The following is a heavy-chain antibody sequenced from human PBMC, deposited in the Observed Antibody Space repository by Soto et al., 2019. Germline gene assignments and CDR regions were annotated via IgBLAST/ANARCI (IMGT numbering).Heavy chain of an antibody. CDR1: GFTFSDSA. CDR3: WVQPAYGVDV. V-gene: IGHV3-73*02. Sequence: DVQLVESGGGSVQPGGSLKLSCAASGFTFSDSAMHWVRQASGKGLEWIGRIRSRSYSYATGYAASLKGRFTISRDDSKNMVYLQMSSLKTEDTAVYYCWVQPAYGVDVWGQGTKVTISS. CDR2: IRSRSYSYAT. J-gene: IGHJ6*02. D-gene: IGHD2-2*01.